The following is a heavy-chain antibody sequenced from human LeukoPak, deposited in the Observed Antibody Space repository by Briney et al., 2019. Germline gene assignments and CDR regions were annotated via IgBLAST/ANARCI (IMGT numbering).Heavy chain of an antibody. CDR3: AKDRRVDYGDYLDFDY. V-gene: IGHV3-74*01. CDR2: VNTDGSGT. CDR1: GFTFSSYW. Sequence: PGGSLRLSCAASGFTFSSYWVHWVRQVPGKGLVWVSHVNTDGSGTSYADSVKGRFTISRDNAKNTLYLQMNSLRGEDTAVYYCAKDRRVDYGDYLDFDYWGQGTLVTVSS. J-gene: IGHJ4*02. D-gene: IGHD4-17*01.